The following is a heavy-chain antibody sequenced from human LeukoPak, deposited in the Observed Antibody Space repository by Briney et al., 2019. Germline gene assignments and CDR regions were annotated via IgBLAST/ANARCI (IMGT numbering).Heavy chain of an antibody. CDR2: ISSSGSTI. CDR1: GLTFSSYE. J-gene: IGHJ4*02. V-gene: IGHV3-48*03. CDR3: ARGSGIVSMWDYFDY. D-gene: IGHD3-10*02. Sequence: PGGSLRLSCAASGLTFSSYEMNWVRQAPGKGLEWVSYISSSGSTIYYADSVKGRLTISRDNAKNALFLQMNSLRAEDTAVYYCARGSGIVSMWDYFDYWGQPTLVTVSS.